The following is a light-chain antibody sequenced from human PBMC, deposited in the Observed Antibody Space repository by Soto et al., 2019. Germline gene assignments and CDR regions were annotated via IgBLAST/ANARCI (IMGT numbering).Light chain of an antibody. Sequence: DIQMTQSPSSVSASVVDRFSITFLASQDIGDWLAWYQQKPGKAPKLLVYAASSLQSGVPSRFSGSGSGTDFTLTIGSLQPEDFATYYCQQGYSFPVTFDGGTKVDIK. CDR2: AAS. J-gene: IGKJ4*01. CDR3: QQGYSFPVT. V-gene: IGKV1-12*01. CDR1: QDIGDW.